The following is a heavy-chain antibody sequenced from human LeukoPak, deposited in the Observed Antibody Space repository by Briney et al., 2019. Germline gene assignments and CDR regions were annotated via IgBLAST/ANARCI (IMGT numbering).Heavy chain of an antibody. CDR2: IYYTGGT. CDR3: ARGRIVVAITGAFDI. Sequence: SETLSLTCTVSGGSISPFYWNWTLQPPGKGLEWIGYIYYTGGTSYSPSLNSRATISVYTSKNQISLKLNSVTAADTAVYYCARGRIVVAITGAFDIWGQGTIVPVSS. V-gene: IGHV4-59*12. J-gene: IGHJ3*02. CDR1: GGSISPFY. D-gene: IGHD3-22*01.